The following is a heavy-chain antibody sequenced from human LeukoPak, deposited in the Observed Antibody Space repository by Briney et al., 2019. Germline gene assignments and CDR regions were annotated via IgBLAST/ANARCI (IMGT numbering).Heavy chain of an antibody. V-gene: IGHV3-23*01. CDR3: AKGAMIQLWLEYYFDY. CDR2: ISGSGGST. J-gene: IGHJ4*02. CDR1: GFTFSSYA. Sequence: PGGSLRLSCAASGFTFSSYAMSWVRQAPGKGLEWASAISGSGGSTYYADSVKGRFTISRDNSKNTLYLQMNSLRAEDTAVYYCAKGAMIQLWLEYYFDYWGQGTLVTVPS. D-gene: IGHD5-18*01.